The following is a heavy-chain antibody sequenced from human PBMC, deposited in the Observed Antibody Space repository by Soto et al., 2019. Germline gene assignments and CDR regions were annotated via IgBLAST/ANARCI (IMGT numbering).Heavy chain of an antibody. CDR2: ISWDGGST. V-gene: IGHV3-43*01. CDR3: AKDAARPGSVYYYGMDV. J-gene: IGHJ6*02. Sequence: QAGGSLRLSCAASGFTFDDYTMHWVRQAPGKGLEWVSLISWDGGSTYYADSVKGRFTISRDNSKNSLYLQMNSLRTEDTALYYCAKDAARPGSVYYYGMDVWGQGTTVTVSS. D-gene: IGHD3-10*01. CDR1: GFTFDDYT.